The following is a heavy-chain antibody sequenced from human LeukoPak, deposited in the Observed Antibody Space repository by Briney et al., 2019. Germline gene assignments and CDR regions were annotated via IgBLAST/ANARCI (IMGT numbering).Heavy chain of an antibody. Sequence: GGSLRLSCAASGFTFSSYGMNWVRQAPGKGLEWVAVISYDGSNKYYADSVKGRFTIPRDNSKNTLYLQMNSLRAEDTAVYYCAKDLRFGESLDAFDIWGQGTMVTVSS. V-gene: IGHV3-30*18. CDR1: GFTFSSYG. CDR3: AKDLRFGESLDAFDI. J-gene: IGHJ3*02. CDR2: ISYDGSNK. D-gene: IGHD3-10*01.